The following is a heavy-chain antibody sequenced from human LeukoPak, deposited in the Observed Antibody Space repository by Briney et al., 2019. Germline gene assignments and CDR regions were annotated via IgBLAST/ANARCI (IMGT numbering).Heavy chain of an antibody. J-gene: IGHJ4*02. CDR3: ATEDDYGDPFDY. V-gene: IGHV3-20*04. CDR2: INWNGGST. CDR1: GFTFDDYG. Sequence: GGSLRLSCAASGFTFDDYGMSWVRQAPGKGLEWVSGINWNGGSTGYADSVKGRFTISRDNAKNSLYLQMNSLGAEDTALYYCATEDDYGDPFDYWGQGTLVTVSS. D-gene: IGHD4-17*01.